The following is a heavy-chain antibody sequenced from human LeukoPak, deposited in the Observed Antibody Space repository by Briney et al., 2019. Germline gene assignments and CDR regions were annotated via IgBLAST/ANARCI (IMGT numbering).Heavy chain of an antibody. J-gene: IGHJ3*02. CDR1: GFTFNSYS. CDR3: ARVDLLTGTIGEVDAFDI. CDR2: ISGSNSYI. Sequence: GGSLRLSCAASGFTFNSYSMNWVRQAPGKGLEWVSSISGSNSYIYYADSMKGRFTISRDNAKNSLYLQMNSLRAEDTAVYYCARVDLLTGTIGEVDAFDIWGQGTMVTVSS. V-gene: IGHV3-21*01. D-gene: IGHD1-7*01.